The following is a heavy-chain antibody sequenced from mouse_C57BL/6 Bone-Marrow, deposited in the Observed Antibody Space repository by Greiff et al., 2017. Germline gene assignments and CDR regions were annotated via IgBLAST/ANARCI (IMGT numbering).Heavy chain of an antibody. Sequence: EVKLVESGPGLVKPSQSLSLTCSVTGYSITSGYYWNWIRQFPGNKLEWMGYISYDGSNNYNPSLKNRISITRDTSKNQFFLKLNSVTTEDTATYYCARFTEGFAYWGQGTLVTVSA. CDR2: ISYDGSN. V-gene: IGHV3-6*01. J-gene: IGHJ3*01. D-gene: IGHD1-1*01. CDR1: GYSITSGYY. CDR3: ARFTEGFAY.